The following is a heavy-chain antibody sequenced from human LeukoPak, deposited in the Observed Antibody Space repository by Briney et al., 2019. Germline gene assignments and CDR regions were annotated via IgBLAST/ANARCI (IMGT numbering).Heavy chain of an antibody. CDR2: IYHSGST. V-gene: IGHV4-4*02. D-gene: IGHD3-9*01. CDR3: ARHVLYDILTSYYFAFDI. CDR1: GGSISSSYW. J-gene: IGHJ3*02. Sequence: SETLSLTCAVSGGSISSSYWWTWVRQPPGKGLEWFGEIYHSGSTNYNPSLKSRLTISVDKSKNQFSLELSSVTAADTDVYYCARHVLYDILTSYYFAFDIWGQGTMVTVSS.